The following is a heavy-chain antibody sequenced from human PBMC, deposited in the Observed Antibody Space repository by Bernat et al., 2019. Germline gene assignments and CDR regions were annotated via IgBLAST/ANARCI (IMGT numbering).Heavy chain of an antibody. J-gene: IGHJ3*02. D-gene: IGHD4-17*01. CDR1: GYTFTSYA. CDR2: INAGNGNT. Sequence: QVQLVQSGAEVKKPGASVKVSCKASGYTFTSYAMHWVRQAPGQRLEWMGWINAGNGNTKYSQKFQGRVTITRDTSASTAYMELSSLRSEDTAVYYCARAGLGSDYGDYDPALGLGAYAFDIWGQGTMVTVSS. V-gene: IGHV1-3*01. CDR3: ARAGLGSDYGDYDPALGLGAYAFDI.